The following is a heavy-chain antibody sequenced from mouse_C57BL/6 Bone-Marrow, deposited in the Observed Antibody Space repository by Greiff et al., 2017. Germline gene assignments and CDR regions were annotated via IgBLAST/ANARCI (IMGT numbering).Heavy chain of an antibody. V-gene: IGHV5-6*01. CDR3: ASLHYYGSSYDYFDY. J-gene: IGHJ2*01. Sequence: EVKVVESGGDLVKPGGSLKLSCAASGFTFSSYGMSWVRQTPDKRLEWVATISSGGSYTYYPDSVKGRFTISRDTAKNTLYLQMSSLKSEDTAMYYCASLHYYGSSYDYFDYWGQGTTLTVSS. CDR2: ISSGGSYT. D-gene: IGHD1-1*01. CDR1: GFTFSSYG.